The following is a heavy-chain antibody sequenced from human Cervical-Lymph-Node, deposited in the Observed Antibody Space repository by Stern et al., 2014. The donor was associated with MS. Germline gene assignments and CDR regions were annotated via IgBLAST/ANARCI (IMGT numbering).Heavy chain of an antibody. Sequence: VQLVESGPGLVKPAQTLSLTCTVSGGSISSGDYYWSWIRQPAGKGLEWIGRFSTTGSSYYNPSLKSRVTMSLDTSKNQFSLKLSSVTAADTAVYYCARQTAVTSLDGWGQGTLVTVSS. V-gene: IGHV4-61*02. CDR2: FSTTGSS. J-gene: IGHJ4*02. CDR1: GGSISSGDYY. D-gene: IGHD2-2*01. CDR3: ARQTAVTSLDG.